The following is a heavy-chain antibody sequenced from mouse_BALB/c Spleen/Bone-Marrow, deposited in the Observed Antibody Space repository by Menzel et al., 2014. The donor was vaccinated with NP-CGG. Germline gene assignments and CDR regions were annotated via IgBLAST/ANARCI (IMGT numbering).Heavy chain of an antibody. J-gene: IGHJ3*01. CDR2: ISDGGTYT. CDR1: GLTFSDYY. Sequence: EVKLVESGGGLVKPGGSLKLSCAASGLTFSDYYMYWVRQTPEKRLEWVATISDGGTYTYYSDSVKGRFTISRDNARNNLYLQMSSLKSEDTAMYYCARDKGGYYVGGFAYWGQGTLVTVSA. V-gene: IGHV5-4*02. D-gene: IGHD2-3*01. CDR3: ARDKGGYYVGGFAY.